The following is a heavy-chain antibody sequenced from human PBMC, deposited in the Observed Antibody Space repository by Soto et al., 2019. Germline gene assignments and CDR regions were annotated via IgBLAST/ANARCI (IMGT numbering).Heavy chain of an antibody. Sequence: QVQLVQSGAEVKKPGSSVKVSCKASGGTFSSYTISWVRQAPGQGLEWMGRIIPILGIAHYAQKFQGRVTITADKSTSTAYMELSSLRSEDTAVYYCASVYTVVTQFDAFDIWGQGTMVTVSS. CDR2: IIPILGIA. J-gene: IGHJ3*02. D-gene: IGHD2-21*02. CDR3: ASVYTVVTQFDAFDI. CDR1: GGTFSSYT. V-gene: IGHV1-69*02.